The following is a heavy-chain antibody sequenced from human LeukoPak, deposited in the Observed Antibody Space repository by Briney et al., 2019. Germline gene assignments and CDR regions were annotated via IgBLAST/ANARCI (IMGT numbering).Heavy chain of an antibody. CDR3: TGGTTVTTLDY. V-gene: IGHV3-73*01. Sequence: GGSLRLSCAASGFTFSDSAMHWVRQASGKGLEWVGRIRSKADNYATEFGASVKGRFTISRDDSKNTAYLQMNSLKTEDTAVYYCTGGTTVTTLDYWGQGTLVTVSS. CDR2: IRSKADNYAT. J-gene: IGHJ4*02. CDR1: GFTFSDSA. D-gene: IGHD4-17*01.